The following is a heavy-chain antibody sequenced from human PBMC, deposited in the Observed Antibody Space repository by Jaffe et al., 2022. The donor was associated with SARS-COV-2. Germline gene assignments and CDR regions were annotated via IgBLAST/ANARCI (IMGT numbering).Heavy chain of an antibody. CDR1: GFSLSTSGVA. V-gene: IGHV2-5*02. J-gene: IGHJ3*02. Sequence: QITLKESGPTLVKPTQTLTLTCTFSGFSLSTSGVAVGWIRQPPGKALEWLALIFWDDDKRYSPSLRSRLTITKDTSKNQVVLTMTNMDPVDTATYYCAHRPYIGTRGAFDIWGQGTVVTVSS. CDR2: IFWDDDK. D-gene: IGHD1-1*01. CDR3: AHRPYIGTRGAFDI.